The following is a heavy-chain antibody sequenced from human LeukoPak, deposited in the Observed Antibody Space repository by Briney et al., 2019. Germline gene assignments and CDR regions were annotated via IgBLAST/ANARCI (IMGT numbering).Heavy chain of an antibody. V-gene: IGHV3-7*01. J-gene: IGHJ4*02. Sequence: PGGSLRLSCAASGFTFSNYWMSWVRRTPGKGLEWVANIKQDGSEKHYVDSVKGRFTISRDNAKNSLYLQMNSLRAEDTAIYYCARGGTYTLIPHGGQGSLVTVSS. CDR2: IKQDGSEK. D-gene: IGHD1-1*01. CDR1: GFTFSNYW. CDR3: ARGGTYTLIPH.